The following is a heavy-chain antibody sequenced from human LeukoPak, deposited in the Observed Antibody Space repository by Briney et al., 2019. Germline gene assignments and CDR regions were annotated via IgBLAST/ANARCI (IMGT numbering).Heavy chain of an antibody. V-gene: IGHV6-1*01. D-gene: IGHD2-15*01. CDR3: GRTVGYFDY. CDR1: GDTVSNKKAA. J-gene: IGHJ4*02. CDR2: TFYRSKWYN. Sequence: PSQTVSLTCALPGDTVSNKKAAWDWIRESPSRRLEWLGRTFYRSKWYNDYAVSVKGRIIVSADTSKNQFSLHLNSVTPDDTAVYYCGRTVGYFDYWGQGILVTVSS.